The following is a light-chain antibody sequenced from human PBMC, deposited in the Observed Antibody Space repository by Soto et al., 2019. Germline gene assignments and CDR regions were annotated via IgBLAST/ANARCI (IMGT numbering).Light chain of an antibody. J-gene: IGKJ1*01. CDR1: QSISSW. V-gene: IGKV1-5*01. CDR3: QQYSSDSWT. CDR2: DAS. Sequence: DIPMTQSPATLSASVGDRVTITCRASQSISSWLAWYQQKPGKAPKLLIYDASSGESGVPSRFSGSGSGTEFTLTISSLQPDDFATYYCQQYSSDSWTFGQGTKWDI.